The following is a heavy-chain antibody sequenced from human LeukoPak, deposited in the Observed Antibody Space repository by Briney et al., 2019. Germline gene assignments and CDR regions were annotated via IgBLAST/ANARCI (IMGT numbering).Heavy chain of an antibody. CDR1: GFTFSDSS. Sequence: PGGSLRLSCVASGFTFSDSSMHWVRPAPGKGLEWLATIKRDEGDKFYLDSVRGRFTISRDNANNAVDLRMNSLRVEDTALYYCVRGGSFGTLDLWGQGARVTVSA. D-gene: IGHD3-3*01. V-gene: IGHV3-7*01. CDR3: VRGGSFGTLDL. J-gene: IGHJ5*02. CDR2: IKRDEGDK.